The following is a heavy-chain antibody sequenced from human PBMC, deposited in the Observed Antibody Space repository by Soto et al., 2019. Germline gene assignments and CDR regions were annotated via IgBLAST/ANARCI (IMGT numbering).Heavy chain of an antibody. CDR3: AKSRGVESDYSYYLDA. J-gene: IGHJ6*03. CDR1: GFTFDDYA. Sequence: GGSLRLSCAASGFTFDDYAMHWVRQAPGKGLEWVSGISWNSGSIGYEDSVKGRFTISRDNAQNYLYLQMNSLRAEDTALYYCAKSRGVESDYSYYLDAGGKGT. D-gene: IGHD3-10*01. CDR2: ISWNSGSI. V-gene: IGHV3-9*01.